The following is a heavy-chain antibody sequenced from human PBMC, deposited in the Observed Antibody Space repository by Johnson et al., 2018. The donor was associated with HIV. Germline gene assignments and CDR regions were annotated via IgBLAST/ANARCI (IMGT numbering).Heavy chain of an antibody. CDR3: ARGSSGSFDL. CDR1: GFTFSSYA. D-gene: IGHD6-6*01. V-gene: IGHV3-30*14. J-gene: IGHJ3*01. Sequence: QVLLVESGGGVVQPGRSLRLSCAASGFTFSSYAMHWVRQAPGKGLECVSVIYTGSDSTSYTDSVKDRFTISRDSSKNAVYLQMSSLRAEDTALYYCARGSSGSFDLWGRGTMVTVSS. CDR2: IYTGSDST.